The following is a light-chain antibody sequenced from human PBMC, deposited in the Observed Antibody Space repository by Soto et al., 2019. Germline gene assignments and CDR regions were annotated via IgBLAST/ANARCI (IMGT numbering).Light chain of an antibody. CDR3: QSYDSTLSARYV. V-gene: IGLV1-47*02. CDR2: RDN. CDR1: SSNIGSNY. J-gene: IGLJ1*01. Sequence: QSVLTQPPSASGTPGQRVTISCSGSSSNIGSNYVYWYQQLPGTAPKLLISRDNERPSGVPDRFSGSKSGTSGTLAISGLRSEDEADYYCQSYDSTLSARYVFGTGTKVTVL.